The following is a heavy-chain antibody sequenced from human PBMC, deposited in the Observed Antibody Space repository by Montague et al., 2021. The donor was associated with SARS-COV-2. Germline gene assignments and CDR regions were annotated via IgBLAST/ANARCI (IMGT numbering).Heavy chain of an antibody. Sequence: SLRLACAASGFTFNSYAMHWVRQAPGKGLEWVAVISYDGSNKYYADSVKGRFTISRDNSKNTLYLQMNSLRAEDTAVYYCARDRDFWSGYLVFYYGMDVWGQGTTVTVSS. CDR1: GFTFNSYA. J-gene: IGHJ6*02. CDR2: ISYDGSNK. V-gene: IGHV3-30-3*01. D-gene: IGHD3-3*01. CDR3: ARDRDFWSGYLVFYYGMDV.